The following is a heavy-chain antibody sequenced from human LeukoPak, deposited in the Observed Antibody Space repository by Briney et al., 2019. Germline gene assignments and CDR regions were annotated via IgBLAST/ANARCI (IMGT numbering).Heavy chain of an antibody. D-gene: IGHD1-14*01. J-gene: IGHJ4*02. CDR2: INPSGGTT. V-gene: IGHV1-46*01. CDR3: ARHDRVLSPDY. Sequence: ASVKVSCKASGYTFTSYYLHWVRQAPEQGLEWMGIINPSGGTTIYAQKFQGRVTMTRDTSTSTVYMELSSLRSEDTTVYYCARHDRVLSPDYWGQGTLVTVSS. CDR1: GYTFTSYY.